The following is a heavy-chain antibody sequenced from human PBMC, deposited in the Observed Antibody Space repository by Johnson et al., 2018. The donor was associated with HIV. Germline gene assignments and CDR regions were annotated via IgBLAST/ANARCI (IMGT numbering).Heavy chain of an antibody. J-gene: IGHJ3*02. V-gene: IGHV3-23*04. CDR1: GFTFSSYA. CDR3: ARVRTGRENAFDI. CDR2: ISGSGGST. Sequence: MQLVESGGGLVQPGGSLRLSCAASGFTFSSYAMSWVHQAPGKGLEWVSAISGSGGSTYYADSVKGRFTISRDNSKNTLYLQMNSLRAEDTAVYYCARVRTGRENAFDIWGQGTMVTVSS. D-gene: IGHD2-8*02.